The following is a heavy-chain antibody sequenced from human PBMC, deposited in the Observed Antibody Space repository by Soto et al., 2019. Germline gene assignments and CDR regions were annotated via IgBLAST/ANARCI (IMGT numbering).Heavy chain of an antibody. V-gene: IGHV4-31*02. CDR2: IYYSGST. D-gene: IGHD4-17*01. Sequence: WIWIRQHPGKGLEWIGNIYYSGSTYYNPSLKSRVSISVDTSKNQFSLRLNSVTAADTAVYYCARERDYGDYSYYYGMDVWGQGTTVTVSS. J-gene: IGHJ6*02. CDR3: ARERDYGDYSYYYGMDV.